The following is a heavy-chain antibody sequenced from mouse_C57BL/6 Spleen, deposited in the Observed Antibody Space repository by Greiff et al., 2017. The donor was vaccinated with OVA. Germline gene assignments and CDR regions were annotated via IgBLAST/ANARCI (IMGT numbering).Heavy chain of an antibody. CDR3: ARGGGDFDY. CDR2: IDPEDGEP. J-gene: IGHJ2*01. CDR1: GFNIKDYY. Sequence: VHVKQSGAELVKPGASVKLSCTASGFNIKDYYMHWVKQRTEQGLEWIGRIDPEDGEPKYAPKFQGKATITADTSSNTAYLQRSSLTSEDTAVYYCARGGGDFDYWGQGTTLTVSS. V-gene: IGHV14-2*01.